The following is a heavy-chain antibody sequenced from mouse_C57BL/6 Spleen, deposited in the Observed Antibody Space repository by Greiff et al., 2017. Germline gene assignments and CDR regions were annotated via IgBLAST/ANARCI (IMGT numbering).Heavy chain of an antibody. Sequence: QVQLQQPGAELVRPGSSVKLSCKASGYTFPSYWMHWVKQRPIQGLEWIGNIDPSDSETHYNQKFKDKATLTVDKSSSTAYRQLSSLTSEDSAVYYCARRVTTAGYFDDRGQGTTLTVSS. CDR3: ARRVTTAGYFDD. V-gene: IGHV1-52*01. J-gene: IGHJ2*01. D-gene: IGHD1-2*01. CDR2: IDPSDSET. CDR1: GYTFPSYW.